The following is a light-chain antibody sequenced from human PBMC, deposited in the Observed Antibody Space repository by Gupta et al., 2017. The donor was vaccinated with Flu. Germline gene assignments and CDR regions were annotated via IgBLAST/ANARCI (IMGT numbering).Light chain of an antibody. CDR3: QQRRDWIT. V-gene: IGKV3-11*01. Sequence: EIVLTQSPATLSLSPGERATLSCRASQSVGSYLAWYQHRPGQAPRLLIYDTSNRASGIPGRFSGSGSGKDFTLTISRREHEDFAVYCWQQRRDWITFGQGTRLEIK. J-gene: IGKJ5*01. CDR1: QSVGSY. CDR2: DTS.